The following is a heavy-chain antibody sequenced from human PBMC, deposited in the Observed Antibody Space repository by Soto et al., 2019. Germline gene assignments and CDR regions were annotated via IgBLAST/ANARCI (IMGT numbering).Heavy chain of an antibody. J-gene: IGHJ4*02. Sequence: QVQVVQSRAEVKKPGASVKVSCKTPGYTFTDYDINWVRQAPGQGLEWMGWVSPDNGNAGYAQHFQGRVTLTSDTSISTAYMELSSLTSEYTAVSYCEVTTGYWGQGTMVTVSS. D-gene: IGHD2-21*02. CDR1: GYTFTDYD. CDR3: EVTTGY. CDR2: VSPDNGNA. V-gene: IGHV1-8*01.